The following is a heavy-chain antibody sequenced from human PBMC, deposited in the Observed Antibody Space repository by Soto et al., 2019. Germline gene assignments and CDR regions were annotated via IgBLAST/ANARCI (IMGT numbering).Heavy chain of an antibody. V-gene: IGHV4-34*01. J-gene: IGHJ4*02. Sequence: QVQLQQWGAGLLKPSETLSLTCAVYGGSFSGYYWSWIRQPPGKGLEWIGEINHSGSTNYNPSLKSRVTISVDTSKNQFSLKRRSVTAADTAVYYCARGQVYCSSTSCYVNYFDYWGQGTLVTVSS. CDR3: ARGQVYCSSTSCYVNYFDY. CDR2: INHSGST. CDR1: GGSFSGYY. D-gene: IGHD2-2*01.